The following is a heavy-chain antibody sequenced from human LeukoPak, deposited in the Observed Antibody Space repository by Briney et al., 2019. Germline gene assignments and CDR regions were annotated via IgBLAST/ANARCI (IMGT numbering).Heavy chain of an antibody. J-gene: IGHJ1*01. CDR2: ISGSGGNT. CDR1: GFTFSGSA. D-gene: IGHD6-6*01. V-gene: IGHV3-23*01. Sequence: PGGSLSFSCAASGFTFSGSALSWVGQAPGKGREGVSSISGSGGNTYYAASVKGRFTISRDNSKNTQCLQMNSLRAEDTAVYYCAKVEYSSNIAQHWGQDTLVTVSS. CDR3: AKVEYSSNIAQH.